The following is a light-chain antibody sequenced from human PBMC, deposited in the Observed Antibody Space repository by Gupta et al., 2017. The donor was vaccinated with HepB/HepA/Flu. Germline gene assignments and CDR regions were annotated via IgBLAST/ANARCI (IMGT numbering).Light chain of an antibody. CDR2: LGS. CDR3: MQAMQTPIT. CDR1: RSLLSRNGYNY. J-gene: IGKJ5*01. V-gene: IGKV2-28*01. Sequence: DIVMTQSPLSLPVTPGEPASISCRSSRSLLSRNGYNYLNWYLQKPGQSPQLLIYLGSNRASGVPDRFSGSGSGTDFTLKISRMEAEDVGVYYCMQAMQTPITFGQGTRLEMK.